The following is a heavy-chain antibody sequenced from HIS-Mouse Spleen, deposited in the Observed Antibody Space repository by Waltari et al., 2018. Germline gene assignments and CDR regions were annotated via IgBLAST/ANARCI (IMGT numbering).Heavy chain of an antibody. CDR1: GYTFTGYY. D-gene: IGHD6-13*01. Sequence: QVQLVQSGAEVKKPGASGKVSCKASGYTFTGYYMHGVRQAPGQGLAWMGWINPNSGGTNYAQKFQGRVTMTRDTSISTAYMELSRLRSDDTAVYYCARIEGFDSSQVPDWGQGTLVTVSS. CDR3: ARIEGFDSSQVPD. J-gene: IGHJ4*02. V-gene: IGHV1-2*02. CDR2: INPNSGGT.